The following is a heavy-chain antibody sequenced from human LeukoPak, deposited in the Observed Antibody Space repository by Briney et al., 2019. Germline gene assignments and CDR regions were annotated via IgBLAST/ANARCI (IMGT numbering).Heavy chain of an antibody. Sequence: ASVKVSCKASGYTFTSYGISWVRQAPGQGLEWMGWISAYNGNTNYAQKLQGRVTMTTDTSTSTAYMELRSLRSDDTAVYYCANRRLGRSAFDIWGQGTMVTVSS. D-gene: IGHD7-27*01. CDR3: ANRRLGRSAFDI. CDR1: GYTFTSYG. V-gene: IGHV1-18*01. CDR2: ISAYNGNT. J-gene: IGHJ3*02.